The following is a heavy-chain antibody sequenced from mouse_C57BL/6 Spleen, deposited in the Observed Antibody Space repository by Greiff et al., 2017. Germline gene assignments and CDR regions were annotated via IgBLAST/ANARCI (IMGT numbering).Heavy chain of an antibody. CDR2: IYPGDGDT. V-gene: IGHV1-80*01. CDR3: ARTLYGSSYWYFDV. D-gene: IGHD1-1*01. J-gene: IGHJ1*03. Sequence: QVQLQQSGAELVKPGASVKISCKASGYAFSSYWMNWVKQRPGKGLEWIGQIYPGDGDTNYNGKFKGKATLTADKSSSTAYMQLSSLTSEDSAVXFCARTLYGSSYWYFDVWGTGTTVTVSS. CDR1: GYAFSSYW.